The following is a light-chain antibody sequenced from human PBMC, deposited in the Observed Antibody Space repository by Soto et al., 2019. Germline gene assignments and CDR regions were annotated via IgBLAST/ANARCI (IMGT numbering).Light chain of an antibody. J-gene: IGKJ4*01. V-gene: IGKV1-8*01. CDR2: AAS. CDR1: QGISSY. Sequence: AIRMTQSPSSLSASTGDRVTITCRASQGISSYLAWYQQKPGKAPKLLIYAASTLQSGVPSRFSGSRSGTDFTLTISCLQSEDFATYYCHQYYSYPPTFGGGTKVEIK. CDR3: HQYYSYPPT.